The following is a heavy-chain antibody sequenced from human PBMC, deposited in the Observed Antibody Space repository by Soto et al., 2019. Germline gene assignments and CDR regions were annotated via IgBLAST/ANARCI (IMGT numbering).Heavy chain of an antibody. CDR3: VVAAQPYYFDS. CDR2: ISAYNGNT. CDR1: GYTFTSYG. V-gene: IGHV1-18*01. J-gene: IGHJ4*02. Sequence: QVQLVQSGAEVKKPGASVKVSCTASGYTFTSYGISWVRQAPGQGLEWMGWISAYNGNTNYAQKLQGRVTMTTDTSPRIAYLELRSLRSDDTAVYYCVVAAQPYYFDSGGQGTLVTVSS. D-gene: IGHD2-15*01.